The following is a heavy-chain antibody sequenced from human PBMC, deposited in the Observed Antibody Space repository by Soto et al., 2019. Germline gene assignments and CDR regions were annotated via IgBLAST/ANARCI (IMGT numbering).Heavy chain of an antibody. Sequence: QVQLQESGPGLVKPSGTLSLTCAVSGGSISSSNWWSWVRQPPGKGLEWIGEIYHSGTANSNPSLKSRVTISMDKSNNQISLDLSSVTAADSAVYFCARHIAVTGTRGFDYWGQGTLVTVSS. CDR3: ARHIAVTGTRGFDY. J-gene: IGHJ4*02. CDR1: GGSISSSNW. CDR2: IYHSGTA. V-gene: IGHV4-4*02. D-gene: IGHD6-19*01.